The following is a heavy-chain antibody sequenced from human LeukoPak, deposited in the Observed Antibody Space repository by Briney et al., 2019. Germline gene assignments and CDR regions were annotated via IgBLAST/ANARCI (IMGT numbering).Heavy chain of an antibody. V-gene: IGHV3-30-3*01. CDR3: ARDQSRGQWLLIY. CDR2: ISYDGGNK. J-gene: IGHJ4*02. Sequence: PGRSLRLSCAASGFTFSSYAMHWVRQAPGKGLEWVAVISYDGGNKYYADSVKGRFTISRDNSKNTLYLQMNSLRAEDTAVYYCARDQSRGQWLLIYWGQGTLVTVSS. CDR1: GFTFSSYA. D-gene: IGHD3-22*01.